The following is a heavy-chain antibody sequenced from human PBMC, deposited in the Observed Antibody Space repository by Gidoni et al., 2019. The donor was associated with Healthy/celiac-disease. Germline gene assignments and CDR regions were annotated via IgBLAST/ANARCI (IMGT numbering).Heavy chain of an antibody. J-gene: IGHJ4*02. CDR1: GGSFSGYY. CDR3: ARGGSRYYFDY. Sequence: QVQLQQWGAGLLKPSETLSLTCAVYGGSFSGYYWSWIRQPPGKGVEWIGEINHRGSTNYSPSLKSRVTIAVDTSKNQFSRKLSSVTAADTAVYYCARGGSRYYFDYWGQGTLVTVSS. CDR2: INHRGST. V-gene: IGHV4-34*01. D-gene: IGHD6-13*01.